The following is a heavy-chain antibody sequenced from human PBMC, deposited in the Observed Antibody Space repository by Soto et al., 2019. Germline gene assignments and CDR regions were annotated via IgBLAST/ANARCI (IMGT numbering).Heavy chain of an antibody. V-gene: IGHV3-15*01. CDR3: TTDPRWVRGVIILLDY. CDR2: IKSKTDGGTT. D-gene: IGHD3-10*01. J-gene: IGHJ4*02. CDR1: GFTFRNAW. Sequence: GGSLRLSCASSGFTFRNAWMSWVRQAPGKGLEWVGRIKSKTDGGTTDYAAPVKGRFTISRDDSKNTLYLQMNSLKTEDTAVYYCTTDPRWVRGVIILLDYWGQGTLVTVSS.